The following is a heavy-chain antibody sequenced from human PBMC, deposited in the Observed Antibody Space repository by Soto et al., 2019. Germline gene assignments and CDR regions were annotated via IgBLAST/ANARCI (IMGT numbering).Heavy chain of an antibody. CDR2: IYSGGST. V-gene: IGHV3-53*01. J-gene: IGHJ6*02. Sequence: PGGSLRLSCAASGFTVSSNYMSWVRQAPGKGLEWVSVIYSGGSTYYADSVKGRFTISRDNSKNTLYLQMNSLRAEDTAVYYCASPTVTGTYYYGMDVWGQGTTVTVSS. CDR1: GFTVSSNY. D-gene: IGHD4-4*01. CDR3: ASPTVTGTYYYGMDV.